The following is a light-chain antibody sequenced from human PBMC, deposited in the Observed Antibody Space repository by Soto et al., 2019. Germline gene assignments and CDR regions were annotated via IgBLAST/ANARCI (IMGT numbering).Light chain of an antibody. Sequence: QLVLTQPPSVSGAPGQRVTISCTGSSSNIGAGYDVHWYQQLPGTAPKLLIYGNSNRPSGVPDRFSGSKSGTSASLAITGLQSEVEADYYCQSYDSSLSGWVFGGGTKLTVL. J-gene: IGLJ3*02. CDR2: GNS. CDR1: SSNIGAGYD. CDR3: QSYDSSLSGWV. V-gene: IGLV1-40*01.